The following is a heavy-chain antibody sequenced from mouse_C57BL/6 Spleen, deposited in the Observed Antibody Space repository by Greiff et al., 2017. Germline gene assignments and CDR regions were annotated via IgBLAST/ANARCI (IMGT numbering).Heavy chain of an antibody. Sequence: EVQLQQSGAELVRPGASVKLSCTASGFNIKDYYMHWVKQRPEQGLEWIGRIDPEDGDTEYAPKFQGKATMTADTSSNTAYLQLSSLTSEDTAVYYCTTGYYGSYAMDYWGQGTSVTVSS. D-gene: IGHD1-1*01. CDR2: IDPEDGDT. J-gene: IGHJ4*01. V-gene: IGHV14-1*01. CDR3: TTGYYGSYAMDY. CDR1: GFNIKDYY.